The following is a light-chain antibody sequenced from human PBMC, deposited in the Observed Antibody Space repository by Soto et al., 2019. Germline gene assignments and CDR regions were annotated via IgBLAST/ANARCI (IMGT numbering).Light chain of an antibody. CDR3: QAWDSSGAAV. CDR2: EDN. CDR1: KLGNNY. J-gene: IGLJ1*01. V-gene: IGLV3-1*01. Sequence: SYDLTQPPSVSVSPGHAASISCSGDKLGNNYVCWYQQKPGQSPVLVIFEDNKRPSGIPERFSGSNSGNTATLTIGGTQAMDEADYYCQAWDSSGAAVFGTGTKVTVL.